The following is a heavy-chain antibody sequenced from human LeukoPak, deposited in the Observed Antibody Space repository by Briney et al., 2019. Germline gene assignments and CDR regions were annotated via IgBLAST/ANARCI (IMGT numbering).Heavy chain of an antibody. V-gene: IGHV3-48*03. CDR2: ISGGGRSI. J-gene: IGHJ5*02. Sequence: GGSLRLSCAASGFTFSSYEMNWVRQAPGKGLEWVSYISGGGRSIYYADSVKGRFTISRDNAKNSLYLQMNSLRAEDTAVYYCARVGRAVVAMVRGVLEGFWFDPWGQGTLVTVSS. CDR3: ARVGRAVVAMVRGVLEGFWFDP. D-gene: IGHD3-10*01. CDR1: GFTFSSYE.